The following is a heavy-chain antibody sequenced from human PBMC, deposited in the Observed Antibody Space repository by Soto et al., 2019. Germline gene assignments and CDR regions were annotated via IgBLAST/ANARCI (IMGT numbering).Heavy chain of an antibody. CDR1: GFTFSNAW. V-gene: IGHV3-15*01. CDR2: IKSKTDGGTT. CDR3: TTDPAAGMWGFDP. J-gene: IGHJ5*02. Sequence: LRLSCAASGFTFSNAWMSWVRQAPGKGLEWVGRIKSKTDGGTTDYAAPVKGRFTISRDDSKNTLYLQMNSLKTEDTAVYYCTTDPAAGMWGFDPWGQGTLVTAPQ. D-gene: IGHD6-13*01.